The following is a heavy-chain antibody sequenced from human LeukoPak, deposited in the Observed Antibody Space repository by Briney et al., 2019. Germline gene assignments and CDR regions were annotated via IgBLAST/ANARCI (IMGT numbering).Heavy chain of an antibody. D-gene: IGHD1-1*01. V-gene: IGHV5-51*01. CDR3: ARSFAHVERYYFDY. J-gene: IGHJ4*02. Sequence: GESLKISCKGSGSSFISYWIGWVRQMPGKGLEWMGIIYPGDSDTTYSPSFQGQVTISVDKSINTAYLQWRSLKASDTAMYYCARSFAHVERYYFDYWGQGTLLTVSS. CDR1: GSSFISYW. CDR2: IYPGDSDT.